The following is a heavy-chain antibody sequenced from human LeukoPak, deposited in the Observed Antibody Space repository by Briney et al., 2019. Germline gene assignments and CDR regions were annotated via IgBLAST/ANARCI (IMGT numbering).Heavy chain of an antibody. D-gene: IGHD2-2*01. V-gene: IGHV6-1*01. CDR2: TYYRSTWYN. J-gene: IGHJ5*02. CDR1: GDSVASNSVA. Sequence: LSQTLSLTCAISGDSVASNSVAWNWIRQSPWRGLEWLGRTYYRSTWYNDYAVSVRGRITVNPDTSKNQFSLHLNSVTPEDTAVYYCARRLTQYDCFDPWGQGILVTVSS. CDR3: ARRLTQYDCFDP.